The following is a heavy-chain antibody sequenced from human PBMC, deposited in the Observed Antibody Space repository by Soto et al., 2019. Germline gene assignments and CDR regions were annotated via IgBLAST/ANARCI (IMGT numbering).Heavy chain of an antibody. Sequence: PSETLSLTCTVSGDSVSSVGFHWAWLRRPPGKGLEWIGYIYNGGSTYYRPSLESRMHTSLDATRNHYSLRLTSVTAADTAVYFCARAPVGLDTISYFDYWGQGKLVTSPQ. D-gene: IGHD3-3*01. V-gene: IGHV4-30-4*01. CDR3: ARAPVGLDTISYFDY. CDR1: GDSVSSVGFH. J-gene: IGHJ4*02. CDR2: IYNGGST.